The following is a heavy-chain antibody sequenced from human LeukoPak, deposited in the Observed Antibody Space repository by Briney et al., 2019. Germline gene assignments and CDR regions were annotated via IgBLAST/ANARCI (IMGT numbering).Heavy chain of an antibody. CDR1: GYTFTGYY. J-gene: IGHJ4*02. CDR3: ARDESADCSRGSCYWD. V-gene: IGHV1-2*02. CDR2: INPNSGGT. Sequence: ASVKVSCKASGYTFTGYYMHWVRQAPGQGLEWMGWINPNSGGTNYAQKFQGRVTMTRDTSVSTAYMDVRSLRSDDTAVYYCARDESADCSRGSCYWDWGQGTLVTVSS. D-gene: IGHD2-15*01.